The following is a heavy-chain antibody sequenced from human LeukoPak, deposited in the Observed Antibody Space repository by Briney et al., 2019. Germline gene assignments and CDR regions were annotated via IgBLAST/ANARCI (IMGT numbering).Heavy chain of an antibody. Sequence: ASVKVSCKASGYTFTGYHMHWVRQAPGQGLEWMGRINPNSGGTNYAQKFQGRVTMTRDTSISTAYMELSRLRSDDAAVYYCARDMSRYYDFWSGYGSDYWGQGTLVTVSS. CDR3: ARDMSRYYDFWSGYGSDY. V-gene: IGHV1-2*06. J-gene: IGHJ4*02. CDR1: GYTFTGYH. CDR2: INPNSGGT. D-gene: IGHD3-3*01.